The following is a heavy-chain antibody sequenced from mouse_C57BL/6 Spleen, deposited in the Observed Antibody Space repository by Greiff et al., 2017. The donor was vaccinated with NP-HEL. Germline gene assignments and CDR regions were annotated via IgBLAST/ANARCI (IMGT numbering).Heavy chain of an antibody. Sequence: QVQLKQSGPELVKPGASVKLSCKASGYTFTSYDINWVKQRPGQGLEWIGWIYPRDGSTKYNEKFKGKATLTVDTSSSTAYMELHSLTSEDSAVYFCARSIYYDYDEDYAMDYWGQGTSVTVSS. CDR1: GYTFTSYD. D-gene: IGHD2-4*01. V-gene: IGHV1-85*01. CDR3: ARSIYYDYDEDYAMDY. J-gene: IGHJ4*01. CDR2: IYPRDGST.